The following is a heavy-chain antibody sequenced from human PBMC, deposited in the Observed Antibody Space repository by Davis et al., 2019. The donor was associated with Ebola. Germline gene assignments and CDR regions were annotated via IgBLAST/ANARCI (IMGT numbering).Heavy chain of an antibody. D-gene: IGHD5-12*01. CDR2: ISSSSSYI. V-gene: IGHV3-21*01. J-gene: IGHJ4*02. CDR3: ASTLGYSGRVDY. CDR1: GFTFSSYS. Sequence: GESLKISCAASGFTFSSYSMNWVRQAPGKGLEWVSSISSSSSYIYYADSVKGRFTISRDNAKNSLYLQMNSLRAEDTAVYYCASTLGYSGRVDYWGQGTLVTVSS.